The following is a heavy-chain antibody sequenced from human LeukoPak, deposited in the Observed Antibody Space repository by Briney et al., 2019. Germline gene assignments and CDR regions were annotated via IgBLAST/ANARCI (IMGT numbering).Heavy chain of an antibody. J-gene: IGHJ4*02. CDR3: ARSTYYYGSGSFYTHRGFDY. Sequence: GGSLRLSCAASGFTFSSYAMHWVRRAPGKGLEWVAVTSYDGSNKYYAGSVKGRFTISRDNSKNTLYLQMNSLRAEDTAVYYCARSTYYYGSGSFYTHRGFDYWGQGTLVTVSS. V-gene: IGHV3-30*04. CDR1: GFTFSSYA. CDR2: TSYDGSNK. D-gene: IGHD3-10*01.